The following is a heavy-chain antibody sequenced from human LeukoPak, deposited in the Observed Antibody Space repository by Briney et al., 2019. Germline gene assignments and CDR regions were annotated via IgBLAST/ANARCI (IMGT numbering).Heavy chain of an antibody. V-gene: IGHV4-34*01. J-gene: IGHJ4*02. CDR1: GGSFSDYY. CDR2: VNHSGST. CDR3: ARVLYYDILTGYFDY. D-gene: IGHD3-9*01. Sequence: SETLSLTCAVYGGSFSDYYWSWIRQVPGKGLEWIGEVNHSGSTNYNPSLKSRVTISVDTSKNQFSLKLSSVTAADTAVYYCARVLYYDILTGYFDYWGQGTLVTVSS.